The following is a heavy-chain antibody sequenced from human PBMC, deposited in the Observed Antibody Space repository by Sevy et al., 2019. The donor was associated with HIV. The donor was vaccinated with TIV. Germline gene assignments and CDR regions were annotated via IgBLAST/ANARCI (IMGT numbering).Heavy chain of an antibody. CDR2: IYYSGIT. J-gene: IGHJ5*02. CDR3: ARYCTRTSPHNWFDP. CDR1: GGSISSGDYY. V-gene: IGHV4-30-4*01. Sequence: LRLSCSVSGGSISSGDYYWTWMRQSPGKGLEWIGYIYYSGITYYNPSLKSRVIISIDTVKNQFSLKLSSVTAADTAVYYCARYCTRTSPHNWFDPWGQGTLVTVSS. D-gene: IGHD2-2*01.